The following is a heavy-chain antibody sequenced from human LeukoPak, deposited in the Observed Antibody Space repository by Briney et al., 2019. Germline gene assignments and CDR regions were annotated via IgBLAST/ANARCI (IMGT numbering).Heavy chain of an antibody. J-gene: IGHJ6*02. V-gene: IGHV4-34*01. Sequence: PSETLSLTCTVSGGSINSYYWSWIRQPPGKGLEWIGEINRSGSTNYNPSLKSRVTISVDTSKNQFSLKLSSVTAADTAVYYCARGGVMVAGTPYYYYGMDVWGQGTTVTVSS. D-gene: IGHD2-8*01. CDR2: INRSGST. CDR3: ARGGVMVAGTPYYYYGMDV. CDR1: GGSINSYY.